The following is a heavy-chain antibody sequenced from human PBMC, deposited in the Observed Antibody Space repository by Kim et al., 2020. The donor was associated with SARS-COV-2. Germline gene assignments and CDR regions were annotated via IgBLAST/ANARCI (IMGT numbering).Heavy chain of an antibody. J-gene: IGHJ3*02. D-gene: IGHD4-17*01. CDR3: ARVFTVTIIFDAFDI. V-gene: IGHV3-21*01. CDR2: ISSSSSYI. Sequence: GGSLRLSCAASGFTFSSYSMNWVRQAPGKGLEWVSSISSSSSYIYYADSVKGRFTISRDNAKNSLYLQMNSLRAEDTAVYYCARVFTVTIIFDAFDIWGQGTMVTVSS. CDR1: GFTFSSYS.